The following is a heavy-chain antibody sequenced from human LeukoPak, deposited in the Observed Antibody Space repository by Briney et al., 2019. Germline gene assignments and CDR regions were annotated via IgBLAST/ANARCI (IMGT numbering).Heavy chain of an antibody. D-gene: IGHD6-13*01. V-gene: IGHV3-30-3*01. J-gene: IGHJ4*02. CDR3: AKGSSNWRDYYYFDY. CDR2: ISYDGSNT. CDR1: GFTFSNYA. Sequence: GGSLRLSCAASGFTFSNYAMHWVRQAPGEGLEWVAVISYDGSNTFYADSVKGRFTISRDTSKNTLSMQMNSLRTEDTAVYYCAKGSSNWRDYYYFDYWGQGTLVTVSS.